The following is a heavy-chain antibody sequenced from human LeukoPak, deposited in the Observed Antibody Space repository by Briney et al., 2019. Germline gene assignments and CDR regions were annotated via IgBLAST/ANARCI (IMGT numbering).Heavy chain of an antibody. CDR2: ISAYNGNT. J-gene: IGHJ4*02. CDR1: GYTFTSYG. D-gene: IGHD3-10*01. Sequence: GASVKVSCKASGYTFTSYGISWVRQAPGQGLEWMGWISAYNGNTNYAQKFQGRVTMTRNTSISTAYMELSSLRSEDTAVYYCATGFDLAYYYGSGSYYAHWGQGTLVTVSS. CDR3: ATGFDLAYYYGSGSYYAH. V-gene: IGHV1-18*01.